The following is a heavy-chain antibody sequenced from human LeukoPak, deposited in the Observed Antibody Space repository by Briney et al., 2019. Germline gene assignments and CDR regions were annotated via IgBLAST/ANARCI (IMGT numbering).Heavy chain of an antibody. V-gene: IGHV4-4*07. J-gene: IGHJ4*02. CDR3: ARQIASAGTAGFDF. CDR2: IYSTGST. D-gene: IGHD6-13*01. CDR1: GGSISSYY. Sequence: SETLSHTCTVSGGSISSYYWSWIREPAGKGLEWIGRIYSTGSTNYNPSLKSRVTMSVDTSKNQFSLRLRSVTAADTAVYYCARQIASAGTAGFDFWGQGALVTVSS.